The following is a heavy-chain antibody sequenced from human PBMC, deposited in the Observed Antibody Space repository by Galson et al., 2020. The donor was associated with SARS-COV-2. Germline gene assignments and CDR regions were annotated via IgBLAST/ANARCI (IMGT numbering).Heavy chain of an antibody. Sequence: NSGGSLSLSCAASGFTISSSSMNWVRQAPGKGLEWVSSISRSSSYIYYADSVKGRFTIPRDNTKNSLYLQMNSLSAEDTAVYYCARDYPYSSGWCGFDPWGRGTLVTVSS. CDR3: ARDYPYSSGWCGFDP. CDR2: ISRSSSYI. D-gene: IGHD6-19*01. V-gene: IGHV3-21*01. J-gene: IGHJ5*02. CDR1: GFTISSSS.